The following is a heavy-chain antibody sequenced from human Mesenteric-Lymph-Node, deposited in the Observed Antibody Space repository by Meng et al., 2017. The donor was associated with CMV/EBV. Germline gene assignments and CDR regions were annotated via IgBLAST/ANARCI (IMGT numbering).Heavy chain of an antibody. CDR1: GFTFSTYW. D-gene: IGHD3-3*01. CDR3: ARAMGPGYFDYWRASYSYGMDV. Sequence: GESLKISCAASGFTFSTYWMTWVRQAPGKGLEWVANIKQDGSEKYYVDSVKGRFTISRDNAKNSLFLQMHSLRAEDTAVYYCARAMGPGYFDYWRASYSYGMDVWGQGATVTVSS. CDR2: IKQDGSEK. V-gene: IGHV3-7*01. J-gene: IGHJ6*02.